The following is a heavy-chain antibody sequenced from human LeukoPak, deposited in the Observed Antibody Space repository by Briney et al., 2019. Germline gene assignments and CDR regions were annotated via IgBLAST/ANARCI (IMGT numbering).Heavy chain of an antibody. Sequence: ASVKVSCKASGGTFSSYAINWVRQAPGQGLEWMGRIIPILGIANYAQKFQGRVTITADKSTSTAYMELSSLRSEDTAVYYCASSDYYDSSGYYGLDAFDIWGQGTMVTVSS. D-gene: IGHD3-22*01. CDR2: IIPILGIA. CDR1: GGTFSSYA. J-gene: IGHJ3*02. V-gene: IGHV1-69*04. CDR3: ASSDYYDSSGYYGLDAFDI.